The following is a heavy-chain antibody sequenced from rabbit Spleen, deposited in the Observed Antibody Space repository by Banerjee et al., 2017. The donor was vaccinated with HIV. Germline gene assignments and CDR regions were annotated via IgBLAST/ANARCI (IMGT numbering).Heavy chain of an antibody. CDR3: ARDTSSSFSSYGMDL. J-gene: IGHJ6*01. CDR1: GVSFSSSSY. Sequence: QEKLVESGGDLVKPGASLTLTCTASGVSFSSSSYVCWVRQAPGKGLEWIACIDSGSSGFTYSATWAKGRFTCSKTSSTTVTLQMTRLTAADTATYFCARDTSSSFSSYGMDLWGQGTLVTVS. CDR2: IDSGSSGFT. D-gene: IGHD1-1*01. V-gene: IGHV1S45*01.